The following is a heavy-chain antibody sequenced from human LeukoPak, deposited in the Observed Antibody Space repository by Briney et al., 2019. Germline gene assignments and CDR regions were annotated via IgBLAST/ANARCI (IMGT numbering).Heavy chain of an antibody. D-gene: IGHD6-6*01. Sequence: WMGIINPSGGSTNYAQKFQGRVTMARDTSQITNYMELSSLTTRSTATYYCSRGGPLRSSRDSWYFDYWGQGTLVTVSS. V-gene: IGHV1-46*01. J-gene: IGHJ4*02. CDR2: INPSGGST. CDR3: SRGGPLRSSRDSWYFDY.